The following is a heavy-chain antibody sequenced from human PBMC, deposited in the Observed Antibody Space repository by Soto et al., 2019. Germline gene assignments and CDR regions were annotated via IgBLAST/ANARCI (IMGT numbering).Heavy chain of an antibody. J-gene: IGHJ6*03. CDR3: ARDRPLTALNYYLDV. V-gene: IGHV4-59*01. CDR2: IHSSGST. CDR1: GGSIRVYY. Sequence: SETLSLTCTVSGGSIRVYYWSWVRQSPGKGLEWIGSIHSSGSTNYNPSLXXXXNXXXDASKTHFSLRLTSVTAADTAVYFCARDRPLTALNYYLDVWGKGTTVTVSS.